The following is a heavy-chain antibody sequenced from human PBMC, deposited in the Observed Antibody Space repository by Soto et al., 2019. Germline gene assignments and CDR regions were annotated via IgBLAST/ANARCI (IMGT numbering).Heavy chain of an antibody. V-gene: IGHV1-18*01. D-gene: IGHD6-13*01. CDR1: GYTFTSYG. Sequence: QVQLVQSGDEVKKPGASVKGSCKASGYTFTSYGISWMRQAPGQVLEWMGWISAYNGNTNYAQKLQGRVTMTTDTSTSTAYMELRSLRSDDTAVYYCAPFSIAATDPYGMDVWGQGTTVTVSS. J-gene: IGHJ6*02. CDR2: ISAYNGNT. CDR3: APFSIAATDPYGMDV.